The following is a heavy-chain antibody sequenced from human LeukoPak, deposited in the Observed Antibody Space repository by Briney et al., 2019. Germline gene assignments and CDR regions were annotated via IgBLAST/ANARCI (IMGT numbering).Heavy chain of an antibody. Sequence: PGGSLRLSCAASGFTFSSYEMNWVRQAPGKGLEWVSYISSSGSTIYYADSVKGRFTISRDNSKNTLYLQMNSLRAEDTAVYYCANGPTSSGHFYYFDYWGQGTQVTVSS. V-gene: IGHV3-48*03. D-gene: IGHD3-22*01. J-gene: IGHJ4*02. CDR3: ANGPTSSGHFYYFDY. CDR2: ISSSGSTI. CDR1: GFTFSSYE.